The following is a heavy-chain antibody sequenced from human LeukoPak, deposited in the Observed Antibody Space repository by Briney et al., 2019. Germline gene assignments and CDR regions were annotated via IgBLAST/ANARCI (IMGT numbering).Heavy chain of an antibody. CDR2: IYYSGST. D-gene: IGHD2-21*01. J-gene: IGHJ5*02. Sequence: SETLSLTCTVSGGSISSYYWSWTRQPPGKGLEWIGYIYYSGSTNYNPSLKSRVTISVDTSKNQFSLKLSSVTAADTAVYYCARDDRLTVDPWGQGTLVTVSS. CDR1: GGSISSYY. V-gene: IGHV4-59*01. CDR3: ARDDRLTVDP.